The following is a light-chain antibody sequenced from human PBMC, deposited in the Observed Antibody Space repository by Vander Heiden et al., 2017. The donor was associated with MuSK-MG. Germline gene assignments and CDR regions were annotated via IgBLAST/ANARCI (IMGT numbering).Light chain of an antibody. J-gene: IGKJ4*01. CDR3: QQSDSTPLT. Sequence: TQLTQSPSSLSASVGARDTITCRASQSISRNLNWYQQKPGKAPNLLIYNTASLQSAVPSRFSGSASATDFTLTISRLQREDFATYYCQQSDSTPLTFGGGTKVDIK. CDR2: NTA. V-gene: IGKV1-39*01. CDR1: QSISRN.